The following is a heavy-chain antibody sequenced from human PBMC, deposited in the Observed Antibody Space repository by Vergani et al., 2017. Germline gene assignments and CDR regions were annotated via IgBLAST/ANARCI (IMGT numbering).Heavy chain of an antibody. D-gene: IGHD3-16*02. J-gene: IGHJ6*03. CDR1: GGSISSGVYY. CDR2: TYYRGST. CDR3: ARGSNYGVFGDYFYYMDG. Sequence: QVQLQESGPGLGKPSQTLSLTCTVPGGSISSGVYYWSWIRQHPGKSLEWIGYTYYRGSTYYNPSLKCRVTISVDTSKNQFSLKLSSVTAADAAVYYCARGSNYGVFGDYFYYMDGWGKGTTVTVSS. V-gene: IGHV4-31*03.